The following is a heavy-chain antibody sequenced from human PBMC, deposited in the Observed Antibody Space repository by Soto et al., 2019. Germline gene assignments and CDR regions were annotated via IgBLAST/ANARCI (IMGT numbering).Heavy chain of an antibody. J-gene: IGHJ4*02. CDR1: GFTFSSYD. V-gene: IGHV3-13*01. CDR2: IGTAGDT. D-gene: IGHD3-9*01. CDR3: ARADLYYDILTGPFDY. Sequence: PGGSLRLSCAASGFTFSSYDMHWVRQATGKGLEWVSAIGTAGDTYYPGSVKGRFTISRENAKNSLYLQMNSLRAGDTAVYYCARADLYYDILTGPFDYWGQGTLVTVSS.